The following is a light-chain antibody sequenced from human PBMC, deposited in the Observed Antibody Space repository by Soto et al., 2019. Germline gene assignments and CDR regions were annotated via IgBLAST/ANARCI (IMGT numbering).Light chain of an antibody. Sequence: QSALTQPPSASGSPGQSVTISCTGTSSDVGGCNYVSWYQQHPGKAPTLMIYEVSKRPLGVPDRFSGSKSGNTASLTVSGLQAEDEADYYCSSYAGSKGVFGGGTKLTVL. CDR2: EVS. J-gene: IGLJ2*01. CDR1: SSDVGGCNY. V-gene: IGLV2-8*01. CDR3: SSYAGSKGV.